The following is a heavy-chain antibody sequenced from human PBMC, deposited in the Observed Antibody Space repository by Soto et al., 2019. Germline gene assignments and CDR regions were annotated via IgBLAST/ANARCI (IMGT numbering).Heavy chain of an antibody. CDR3: ARGITIFGVVYFDY. CDR1: GGSITSGGYY. V-gene: IGHV4-31*03. Sequence: TLSLTCTVSGGSITSGGYYWSWIRQHPGKGLEWIGYIYYSGSTYYNPSLKSRVTISVDTSKNQFSLNLSSVTAAATAVYYCARGITIFGVVYFDYWGQGTLVTVSS. D-gene: IGHD3-3*01. J-gene: IGHJ4*02. CDR2: IYYSGST.